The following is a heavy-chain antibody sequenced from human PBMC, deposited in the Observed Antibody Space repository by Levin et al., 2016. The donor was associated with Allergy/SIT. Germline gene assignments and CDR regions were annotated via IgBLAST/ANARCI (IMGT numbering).Heavy chain of an antibody. V-gene: IGHV1-2*02. D-gene: IGHD6-19*01. CDR3: AREYVAGTSPLTFDY. J-gene: IGHJ4*02. Sequence: WVRQAPGQGLEWMGWINPNSGGTNYAQKFQGRVTMTRDTSISTAYMELSRLRSDDTAVYYCAREYVAGTSPLTFDYWGQGTLVTVSS. CDR2: INPNSGGT.